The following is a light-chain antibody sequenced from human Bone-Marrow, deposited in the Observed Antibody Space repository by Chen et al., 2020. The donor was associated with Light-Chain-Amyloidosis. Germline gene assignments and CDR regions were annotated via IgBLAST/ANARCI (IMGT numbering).Light chain of an antibody. V-gene: IGLV3-25*03. CDR1: DLPKKY. Sequence: ELTQPPSVSVSPGQTARITCSGDDLPKKYAYWYQKKPGKAPVLVIHRDTERPSGISERFSGSSSGTTYTLTISVFQAEDEAYYPCQSADSSGTYAVIFGGGTKLTVL. J-gene: IGLJ2*01. CDR3: QSADSSGTYAVI. CDR2: RDT.